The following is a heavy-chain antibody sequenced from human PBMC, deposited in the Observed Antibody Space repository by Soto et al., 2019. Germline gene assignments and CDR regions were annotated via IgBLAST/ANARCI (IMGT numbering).Heavy chain of an antibody. V-gene: IGHV4-4*02. Sequence: QVRLQESGPGLVKPSGTLSLTCLVSGGSMSSPNWWTWVRQAPVKGLEWIAEIHHSGATNYSPSLTSRAVSSIDKSNNQFSLQLTSVTAADTAVYYCATGSPYYYGSGGMWDSWGRGALVTVSS. D-gene: IGHD3-10*01. CDR2: IHHSGAT. CDR3: ATGSPYYYGSGGMWDS. J-gene: IGHJ4*02. CDR1: GGSMSSPNW.